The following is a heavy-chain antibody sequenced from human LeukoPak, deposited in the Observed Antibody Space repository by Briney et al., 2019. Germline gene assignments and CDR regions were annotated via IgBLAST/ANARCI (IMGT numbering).Heavy chain of an antibody. CDR1: GGSFSGYY. J-gene: IGHJ5*02. V-gene: IGHV4-34*01. CDR2: INHSGST. D-gene: IGHD1-26*01. CDR3: ARSIVGANWFDP. Sequence: SETLSLTCAVYGGSFSGYYWSWIRQPPGKGLEWIGEINHSGSTNYNPSLKSRVTISVDTSKNQFSLKLSSVTAADMAVYYCARSIVGANWFDPWGQGTLVTVSS.